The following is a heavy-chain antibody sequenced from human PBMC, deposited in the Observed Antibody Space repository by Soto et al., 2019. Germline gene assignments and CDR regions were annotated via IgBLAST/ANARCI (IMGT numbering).Heavy chain of an antibody. J-gene: IGHJ4*02. V-gene: IGHV3-21*01. Sequence: GGSLRLSCAASGFTFTRYSMNWVRQAPGKGLEWVSSISSTTNYIYYADSMKGRFTVSRDNAKNSVYLDMNSLSAEDTAVYYCARESEDLTSNFDYWGQGTLVTVSA. CDR3: ARESEDLTSNFDY. CDR2: ISSTTNYI. CDR1: GFTFTRYS.